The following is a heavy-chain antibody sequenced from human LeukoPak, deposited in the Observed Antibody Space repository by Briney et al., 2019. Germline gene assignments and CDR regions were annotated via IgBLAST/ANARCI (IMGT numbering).Heavy chain of an antibody. Sequence: ASVKVSRKASGYTFTSYGISWVRQAPGQGLEWMGWISAYNGNTNYAQKLQGRVTMTTDTSTSTAYMELRSLRSDDTAVYYCARGYCSGGSCSWNDWGQGTLVTVSS. CDR2: ISAYNGNT. CDR1: GYTFTSYG. CDR3: ARGYCSGGSCSWND. D-gene: IGHD2-15*01. J-gene: IGHJ4*02. V-gene: IGHV1-18*01.